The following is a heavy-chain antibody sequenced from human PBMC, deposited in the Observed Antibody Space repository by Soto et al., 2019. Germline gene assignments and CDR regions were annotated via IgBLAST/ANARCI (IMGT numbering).Heavy chain of an antibody. CDR1: GYDFTTYG. CDR3: ARGRYGDY. J-gene: IGHJ4*02. D-gene: IGHD1-1*01. CDR2: LSAHNGNT. V-gene: IGHV1-18*01. Sequence: QVHLVQSGAEVKKPGASGKVSCKGSGYDFTTYGITWVRQAPGQGLEWMAWLSAHNGNTDYAQKLQGRVTVTRDTSASTAYMELRSLRSDDTAVYYCARGRYGDYCGQGALVTVSS.